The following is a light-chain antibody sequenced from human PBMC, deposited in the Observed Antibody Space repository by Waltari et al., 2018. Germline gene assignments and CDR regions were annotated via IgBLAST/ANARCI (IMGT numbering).Light chain of an antibody. CDR3: WSYVGGNTYWV. CDR2: DVN. V-gene: IGLV2-11*01. Sequence: QSALAQPRSMSGSLGQSVAISCTGTNSDVGGYNFASWYQQHPDKAPKLIIYDVNKRPSGVPDRFSGSKSGNTASLTISGLQAEDEAHYYCWSYVGGNTYWVFGGGTKLTVL. J-gene: IGLJ3*02. CDR1: NSDVGGYNF.